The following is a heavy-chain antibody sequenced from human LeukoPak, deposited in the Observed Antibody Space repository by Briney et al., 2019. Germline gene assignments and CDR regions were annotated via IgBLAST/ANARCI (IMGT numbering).Heavy chain of an antibody. V-gene: IGHV1-46*01. D-gene: IGHD3-22*01. CDR3: ARASITMIVVVTPDFDY. Sequence: ASVKVPCKASGYTFTKHYMHWVRQAPGQGLEWMGIINPSGGSTTYAQKFQGRVTMTRDTSTSTVYLELSSLRSEDTAVYYCARASITMIVVVTPDFDYWGQGTQVTVSS. CDR2: INPSGGST. CDR1: GYTFTKHY. J-gene: IGHJ4*02.